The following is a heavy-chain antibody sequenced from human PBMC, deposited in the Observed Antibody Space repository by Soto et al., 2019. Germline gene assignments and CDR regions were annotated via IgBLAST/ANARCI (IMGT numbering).Heavy chain of an antibody. CDR1: GFTFSSYA. Sequence: EVQLLESGGGLVQPGGSLRLSCAASGFTFSSYAMSWVRQAPGKGLEWVSAISGSGSSTYYADSVKGRFTISRDNSKNTLYLQMNSLRAEDTAVYYCAKDLGWDYYDSSGYDWYFDLWGRGTLVTVSS. V-gene: IGHV3-23*01. CDR2: ISGSGSST. D-gene: IGHD3-22*01. J-gene: IGHJ2*01. CDR3: AKDLGWDYYDSSGYDWYFDL.